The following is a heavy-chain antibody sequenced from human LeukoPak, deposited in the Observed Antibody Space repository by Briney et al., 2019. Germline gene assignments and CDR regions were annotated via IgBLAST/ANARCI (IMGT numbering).Heavy chain of an antibody. Sequence: GGSLRLSCAASGFTFSSYAMSWVRQAPGKGLEWVSAISGSGGSTYYADSVKGRFTISRDISKNTLYLQMNSLRAEDTAVYYCAKDHFYYDSSGYHDYWGQGTLVTVSS. CDR3: AKDHFYYDSSGYHDY. CDR2: ISGSGGST. J-gene: IGHJ4*02. V-gene: IGHV3-23*01. CDR1: GFTFSSYA. D-gene: IGHD3-22*01.